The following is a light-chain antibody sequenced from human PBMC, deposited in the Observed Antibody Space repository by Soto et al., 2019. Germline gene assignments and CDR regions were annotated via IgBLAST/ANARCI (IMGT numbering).Light chain of an antibody. CDR3: CSYAGTTAV. V-gene: IGLV2-8*01. Sequence: QSALTQPPSASGSPGQSVTISCTGSSRDVGGFDWVSWYQQHPGKAPKLMIYEVAKRPSGVPDRFSGSKSGNTASLTVSGLQVEDEGYYCCCSYAGTTAVFGTGTKVTVL. J-gene: IGLJ1*01. CDR2: EVA. CDR1: SRDVGGFDW.